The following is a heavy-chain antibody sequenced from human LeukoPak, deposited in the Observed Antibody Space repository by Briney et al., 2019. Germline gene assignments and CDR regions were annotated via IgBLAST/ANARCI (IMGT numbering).Heavy chain of an antibody. D-gene: IGHD3-3*01. J-gene: IGHJ4*02. CDR1: GYTIISYT. Sequence: ASVKVSCKASGYTIISYTMHWVRQAPGQRLEWMGWINAGSGYTKYSQKFQGRVTITRDTSASTAYMELSSLRSEDTAVYYCARDFGYYTPNDYWGQGTLVTVSS. V-gene: IGHV1-3*01. CDR3: ARDFGYYTPNDY. CDR2: INAGSGYT.